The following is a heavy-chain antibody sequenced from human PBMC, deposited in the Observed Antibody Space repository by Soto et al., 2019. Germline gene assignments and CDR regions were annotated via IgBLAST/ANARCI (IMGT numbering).Heavy chain of an antibody. J-gene: IGHJ3*01. CDR3: TGSMSFAFDV. Sequence: EVQLVESGGGLVQPGGSLKLSCAASGFSLRDSVMHWVRQVSGKGLEWVGRITSTADTYATAYTASVKGRFTVSRDDSKNTAYLQMNSLKAVDTAVYYCTGSMSFAFDVWGQGKMFDVSS. D-gene: IGHD3-10*02. CDR2: ITSTADTYAT. V-gene: IGHV3-73*01. CDR1: GFSLRDSV.